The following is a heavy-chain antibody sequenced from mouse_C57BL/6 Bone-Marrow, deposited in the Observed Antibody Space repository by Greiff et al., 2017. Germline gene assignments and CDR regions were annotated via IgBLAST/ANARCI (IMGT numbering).Heavy chain of an antibody. CDR1: GFNIKDDY. V-gene: IGHV14-4*01. D-gene: IGHD2-4*01. J-gene: IGHJ2*01. CDR3: TTVDYDYFGY. Sequence: VQLQQSGAELVRPGASVKLSCTASGFNIKDDYMHWVKQRPEQGLEWIGWIDPENGDTEYAEKFQGKATLTADTSSNTAYLQLSSLTSEDTAVYYCTTVDYDYFGYWGQGTTLTVSS. CDR2: IDPENGDT.